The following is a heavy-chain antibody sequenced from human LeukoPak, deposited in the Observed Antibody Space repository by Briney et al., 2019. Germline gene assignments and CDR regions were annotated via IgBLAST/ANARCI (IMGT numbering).Heavy chain of an antibody. V-gene: IGHV3-33*01. CDR1: GFTFSSYG. D-gene: IGHD6-13*01. Sequence: GGSLRLSCAASGFTFSSYGMHWVRQAPGKGLEWVALIWYDGSNKYYADSVKGRFTISRDNSKNTLYMQMNSLRAEDTAVYYCAIAAAGPLESYWGQGTLVTVSS. CDR3: AIAAAGPLESY. CDR2: IWYDGSNK. J-gene: IGHJ4*02.